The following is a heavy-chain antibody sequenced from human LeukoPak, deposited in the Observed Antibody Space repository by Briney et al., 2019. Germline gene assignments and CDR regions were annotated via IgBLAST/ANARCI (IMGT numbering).Heavy chain of an antibody. CDR1: GYSFSSYW. J-gene: IGHJ4*02. D-gene: IGHD5-24*01. V-gene: IGHV5-51*01. CDR2: IYPGGSET. Sequence: GESRKISCKGLGYSFSSYWNAWVRQRPGKGLEWMGIIYPGGSETRYDPSFQGQVTISADGSTSTAYLQWSSLRASDTAMYYCARASRDGYNQNFDHWGQGTLVTVSS. CDR3: ARASRDGYNQNFDH.